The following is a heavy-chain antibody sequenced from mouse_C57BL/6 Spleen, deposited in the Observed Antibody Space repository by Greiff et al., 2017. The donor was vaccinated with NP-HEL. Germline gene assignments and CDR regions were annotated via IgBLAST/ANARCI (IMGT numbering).Heavy chain of an antibody. CDR3: ARLGYDPYWYFDV. J-gene: IGHJ1*03. D-gene: IGHD2-2*01. CDR2: IYPGSGST. V-gene: IGHV1-55*01. Sequence: QVHVKQSGAELVKPGASVKMSCKASGYTFTSYWITWVKQRPGQGLEWIGDIYPGSGSTNYNEKFKSKATLTVDTSSSTAYMKLSSLTSEDAAVYYCARLGYDPYWYFDVWGTGTTVTVSS. CDR1: GYTFTSYW.